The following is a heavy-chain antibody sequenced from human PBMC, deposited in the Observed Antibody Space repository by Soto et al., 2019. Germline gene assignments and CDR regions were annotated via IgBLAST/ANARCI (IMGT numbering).Heavy chain of an antibody. J-gene: IGHJ4*02. CDR2: IDWNGGIL. CDR3: AREGSSGWYDY. Sequence: EVQLVESGGGVVRPGGSLRLSCAASGFTFDDSGMSWVRQAPGQGLEWVSGIDWNGGILGSADPVQGRCTNSRDNAEASLYLQMKSLRAEDTALYYCAREGSSGWYDYWGQGTPVTVSS. V-gene: IGHV3-20*04. CDR1: GFTFDDSG. D-gene: IGHD6-19*01.